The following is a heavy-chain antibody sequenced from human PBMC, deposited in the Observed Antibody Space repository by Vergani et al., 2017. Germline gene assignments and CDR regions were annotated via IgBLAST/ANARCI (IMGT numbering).Heavy chain of an antibody. V-gene: IGHV3-48*03. CDR1: GFTFSSYE. D-gene: IGHD6-13*01. CDR3: AGSRTPHSNIAAAGRGWFDP. CDR2: ISSSGSTI. J-gene: IGHJ5*02. Sequence: EVQLVESGGGLVQPGGSLRLSCAASGFTFSSYEMNWVRQAPGKGLEWVSYISSSGSTIYYANSVKGRFTISRDNAKNSLYLQMNSLIAEDTAVYYCAGSRTPHSNIAAAGRGWFDPWGQGTLVTVSS.